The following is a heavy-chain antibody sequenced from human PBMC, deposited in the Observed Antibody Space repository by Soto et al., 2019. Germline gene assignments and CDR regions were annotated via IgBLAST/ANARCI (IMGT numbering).Heavy chain of an antibody. CDR1: GFTVSSHA. CDR3: APHVSCSGGSCQYDAFAI. CDR2: VTADGGT. D-gene: IGHD2-15*01. Sequence: EVQVLESGGGLVQPGGSLRLSCEGSGFTVSSHAMTWIRQAPGKGPEWVSTVTADGGTNYADSVKGRFYMSRDTYENTLYLQMNSLGAEDTASYYCAPHVSCSGGSCQYDAFAIRGQGTMVTVSS. J-gene: IGHJ3*02. V-gene: IGHV3-23*01.